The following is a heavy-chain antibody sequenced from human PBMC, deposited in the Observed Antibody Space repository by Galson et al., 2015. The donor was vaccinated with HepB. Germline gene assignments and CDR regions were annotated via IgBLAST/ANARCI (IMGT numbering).Heavy chain of an antibody. J-gene: IGHJ6*02. CDR3: ARDSRNGDYAYYYYGMDV. CDR2: IWYDGSNK. Sequence: SLRLSCAASGFTFSSYGMHWVRQAPGKGLEWVAVIWYDGSNKYYADSVKGRFTISRDNSKNTLYLQMNSLRAEDTAVYYCARDSRNGDYAYYYYGMDVWGQGTTVTVSS. CDR1: GFTFSSYG. V-gene: IGHV3-33*01. D-gene: IGHD4-17*01.